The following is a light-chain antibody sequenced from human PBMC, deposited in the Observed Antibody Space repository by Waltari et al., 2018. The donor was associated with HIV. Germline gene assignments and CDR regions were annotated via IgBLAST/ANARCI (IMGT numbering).Light chain of an antibody. V-gene: IGKV1-39*01. Sequence: DIQMTQSPSSLSASVGDRVTIICRASQSIGNYLNWYHQKSGTAPELLIYAASSLQSGVPSRFSSSGSGTDFTLTITSLQPEDFATYYCQQSSSSPPTFSQGTKVEI. CDR1: QSIGNY. CDR3: QQSSSSPPT. J-gene: IGKJ2*01. CDR2: AAS.